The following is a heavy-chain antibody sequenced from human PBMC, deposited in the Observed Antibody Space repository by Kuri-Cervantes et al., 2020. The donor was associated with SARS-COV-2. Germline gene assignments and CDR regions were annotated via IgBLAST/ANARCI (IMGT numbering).Heavy chain of an antibody. D-gene: IGHD3-16*01. Sequence: SETLSLTCVVYDEPLNDHLWNSFRQPPGKGLEWIGEINHSGSTNYNPSLKSRVTISVDTSKNQFSLKLSSVTAADTAVYYCARGQALFYDYVWGSYARGGPSVDYWGQGTLVTVSS. V-gene: IGHV4-34*01. J-gene: IGHJ4*02. CDR2: INHSGST. CDR3: ARGQALFYDYVWGSYARGGPSVDY. CDR1: DEPLNDHL.